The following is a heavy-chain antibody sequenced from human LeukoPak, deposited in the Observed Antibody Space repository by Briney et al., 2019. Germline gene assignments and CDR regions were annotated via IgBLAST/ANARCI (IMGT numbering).Heavy chain of an antibody. CDR1: GGSISSYY. D-gene: IGHD7-27*01. CDR3: ARGSMGWGDYYYYYMDV. J-gene: IGHJ6*03. CDR2: IYTSGST. Sequence: SETLSLTCTVSGGSISSYYWSWIRQPAGKGLEWIGRIYTSGSTNYNPSLKSRVTMSVDTSKNQFSLKLSSVTAADTAVYYCARGSMGWGDYYYYYMDVWGKGTTVTVSS. V-gene: IGHV4-4*07.